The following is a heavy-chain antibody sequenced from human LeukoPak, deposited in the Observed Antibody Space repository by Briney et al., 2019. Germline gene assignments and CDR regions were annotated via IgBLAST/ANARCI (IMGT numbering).Heavy chain of an antibody. CDR1: GGSISSSSYY. Sequence: PSETLSLTCTVSGGSISSSSYYWGWIRQPPGKGLEWIGSIYYSGSTYYNPSLKSRVTISVDTSKNQFSLKLSSVTAADTAVYYCARDPRGSGSYYNTYFDYWGQGTLVTVSS. CDR2: IYYSGST. J-gene: IGHJ4*02. V-gene: IGHV4-39*07. CDR3: ARDPRGSGSYYNTYFDY. D-gene: IGHD3-10*01.